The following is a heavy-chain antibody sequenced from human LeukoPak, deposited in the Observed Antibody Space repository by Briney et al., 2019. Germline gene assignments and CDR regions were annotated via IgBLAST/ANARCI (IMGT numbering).Heavy chain of an antibody. D-gene: IGHD4-17*01. J-gene: IGHJ3*02. CDR1: ADPFRSQY. CDR3: ARDLVTVTKGFDM. CDR2: ISYIGTT. V-gene: IGHV4-59*11. Sequence: TSETLSLPCAVSADPFRSQYWTWTRRPPGKGLGGIGYISYIGTTNYNPSLKDRVTISVDTSRNQCSLKLSSVTAADTAVYYCARDLVTVTKGFDMWGQGTMVSVSS.